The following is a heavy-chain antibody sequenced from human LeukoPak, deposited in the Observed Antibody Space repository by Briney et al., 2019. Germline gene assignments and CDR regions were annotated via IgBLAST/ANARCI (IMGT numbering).Heavy chain of an antibody. CDR3: ARDQTTIWYRPAYFDL. CDR1: GDSISGYY. D-gene: IGHD6-13*01. CDR2: MYYDGGT. Sequence: SETLSLTCTVSGDSISGYYWTWIRQPPGKGPEWIGYMYYDGGTKTNPSLKSRVTLSVDTSKNQFSLRLSSVTAADTAVYYCARDQTTIWYRPAYFDLWGRGTLVTVSS. V-gene: IGHV4-59*12. J-gene: IGHJ2*01.